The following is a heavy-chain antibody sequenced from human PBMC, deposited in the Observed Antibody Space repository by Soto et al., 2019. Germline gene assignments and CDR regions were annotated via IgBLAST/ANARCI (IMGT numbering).Heavy chain of an antibody. V-gene: IGHV1-8*01. Sequence: RASVKVSCKASGYTFTSYDINWVRQATGQGLEWMGWMNPNSGNTGYAQKFQGRVTMTRNTSISTAYMELSSLRSEDTAVYYCARGHYTPKYSDAGGENYYHYGMDVWGQGTTVTVSS. CDR2: MNPNSGNT. CDR3: ARGHYTPKYSDAGGENYYHYGMDV. CDR1: GYTFTSYD. J-gene: IGHJ6*02. D-gene: IGHD6-6*01.